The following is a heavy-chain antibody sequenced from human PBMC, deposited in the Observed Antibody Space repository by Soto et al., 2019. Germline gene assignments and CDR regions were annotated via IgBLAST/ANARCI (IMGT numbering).Heavy chain of an antibody. CDR1: GYIFSICW. V-gene: IGHV5-51*01. D-gene: IGHD3-22*01. J-gene: IGHJ5*02. CDR2: IYPGDSDT. CDR3: ARPEIPTRNSDYAYPFDP. Sequence: GESLKVSCKASGYIFSICWIGWVRQMPGKGLEWMGIIYPGDSDTRYNPSFQGQVTISVDQSTSTAYLKWNSLKASDTAMYYCARPEIPTRNSDYAYPFDPRAQRTLVTVSS.